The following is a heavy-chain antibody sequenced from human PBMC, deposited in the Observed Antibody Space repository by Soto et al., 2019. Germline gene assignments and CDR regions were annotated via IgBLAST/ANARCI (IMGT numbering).Heavy chain of an antibody. Sequence: SETLSLTCTVSGGSISSSSYYWGWIRQPPGKGLEWIGSIYYSGSTYYNPSLKSRVTISVDTSKNQFSLKLSSVTAADTAVYYCARGSYDYIWGSYLTPPVSHFFDYWGQGTLVTVSS. CDR2: IYYSGST. CDR1: GGSISSSSYY. D-gene: IGHD3-16*02. J-gene: IGHJ4*02. CDR3: ARGSYDYIWGSYLTPPVSHFFDY. V-gene: IGHV4-39*01.